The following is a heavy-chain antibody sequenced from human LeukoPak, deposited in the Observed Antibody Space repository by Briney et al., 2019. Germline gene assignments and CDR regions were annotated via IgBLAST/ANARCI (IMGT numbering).Heavy chain of an antibody. D-gene: IGHD3-22*01. CDR1: GGTFRSYA. CDR2: IIPIFGTA. V-gene: IGHV1-69*05. J-gene: IGHJ4*02. CDR3: ARQLGSNFPFDSSGYYDY. Sequence: SVKVSCKASGGTFRSYAISWVRQAPGQGLEWMGRIIPIFGTANYAQKFQGRVTITTDESTSTAYMELSSLRSEDTAVYYCARQLGSNFPFDSSGYYDYWGQGTLVTVSS.